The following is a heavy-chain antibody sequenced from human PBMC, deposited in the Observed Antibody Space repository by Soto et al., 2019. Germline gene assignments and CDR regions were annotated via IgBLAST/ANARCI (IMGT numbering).Heavy chain of an antibody. J-gene: IGHJ6*02. CDR1: GFTVSSNY. Sequence: EVQVVESGGGLVQPGGSLRLSCAASGFTVSSNYMSWVRQTPGKGLEWVSMVYSRGDIVYSDSVRGRFSVSRENPKNTMHLQMTSLRVGDTAVYYCARDFGSDATGYYGMDVWGQGTTVTVSS. CDR2: VYSRGDI. V-gene: IGHV3-66*01. CDR3: ARDFGSDATGYYGMDV. D-gene: IGHD3-10*01.